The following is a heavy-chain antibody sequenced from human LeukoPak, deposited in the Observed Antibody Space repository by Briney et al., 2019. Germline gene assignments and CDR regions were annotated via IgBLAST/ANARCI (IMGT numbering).Heavy chain of an antibody. CDR2: ISARNGNT. CDR3: ARDGGYDFHYFDY. J-gene: IGHJ4*02. V-gene: IGHV1-18*04. Sequence: VASVKVSCKASGYTFTKFGFSWVRQAPGQGIEWMGWISARNGNTNYAQRVQGRVTMPTDTSTSTAYMELRSLRSDDTAVYFCARDGGYDFHYFDYWGQGTLVTVSS. CDR1: GYTFTKFG. D-gene: IGHD5-12*01.